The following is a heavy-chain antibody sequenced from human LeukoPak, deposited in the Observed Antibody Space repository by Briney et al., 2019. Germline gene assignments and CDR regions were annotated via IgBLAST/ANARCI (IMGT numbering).Heavy chain of an antibody. CDR2: VFTSGST. CDR3: ARDSDDFWSGYPFDY. J-gene: IGHJ4*02. Sequence: PSQTLSLTCIVSGGSISSGSYYWSWIRQPAGKGLEWIGRVFTSGSTDYNPSFKSRVTMSVDTSKNQFSLKLSSVTAADTAVYYCARDSDDFWSGYPFDYWGQGTLVTVSS. V-gene: IGHV4-61*02. CDR1: GGSISSGSYY. D-gene: IGHD3-3*01.